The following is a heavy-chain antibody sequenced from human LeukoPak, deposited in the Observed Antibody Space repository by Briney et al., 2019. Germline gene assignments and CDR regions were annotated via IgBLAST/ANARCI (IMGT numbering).Heavy chain of an antibody. CDR1: GFTFSSYA. Sequence: GRSLRLSCAASGFTFSSYAMHWVRQAPGKGLEWVAVISYDGSNKYYADSVKGRFTISRDNSKDTLYLQMNSLRAEDTAVYYCAKHSSGYYFVNTAGGDYWGQGTLVTVSS. CDR2: ISYDGSNK. D-gene: IGHD3-22*01. V-gene: IGHV3-30-3*02. J-gene: IGHJ4*02. CDR3: AKHSSGYYFVNTAGGDY.